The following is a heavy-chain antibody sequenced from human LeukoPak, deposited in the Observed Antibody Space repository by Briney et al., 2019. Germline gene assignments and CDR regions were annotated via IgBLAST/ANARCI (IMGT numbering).Heavy chain of an antibody. CDR3: ASERGYYDSSGYSCY. CDR1: GGSFSGYY. V-gene: IGHV4-34*01. J-gene: IGHJ4*02. Sequence: SETLSLTCAVYGGSFSGYYWSWIRQPPGKGLEWIGEINHSGSTNYNPSLKSRVAMSVDTSKNQFSLKLSSVTAADTAVYYCASERGYYDSSGYSCYWGQGTLVTVSS. CDR2: INHSGST. D-gene: IGHD3-22*01.